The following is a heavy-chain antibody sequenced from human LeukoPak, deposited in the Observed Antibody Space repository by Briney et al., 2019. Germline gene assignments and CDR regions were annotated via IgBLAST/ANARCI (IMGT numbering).Heavy chain of an antibody. V-gene: IGHV3-72*01. Sequence: GGSLRLSCAASGFTFSDHYMDWVRQAPGKGLEWVGRIGNKVNSHTTEYSASVKGRFTISRDDSTNSVYLQMNSLKTEDTAVYYCVAMLRGVGYWGQGTLVTVSS. CDR3: VAMLRGVGY. CDR2: IGNKVNSHTT. CDR1: GFTFSDHY. D-gene: IGHD3-10*01. J-gene: IGHJ4*02.